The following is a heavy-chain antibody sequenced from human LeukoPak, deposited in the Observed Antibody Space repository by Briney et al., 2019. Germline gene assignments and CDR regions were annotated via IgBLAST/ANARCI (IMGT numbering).Heavy chain of an antibody. CDR1: GFTFNNYG. D-gene: IGHD3-10*01. Sequence: GGSLRLSCAASGFTFNNYGMHWVRQAPGKGLEWVAFIRYNGNNQYYADSVKGRFTISRDNSKNTLYLQMNSLKGDDTAVYYCAKDSAFYYIDVWGKGTMVIISS. CDR2: IRYNGNNQ. J-gene: IGHJ6*03. V-gene: IGHV3-30*02. CDR3: AKDSAFYYIDV.